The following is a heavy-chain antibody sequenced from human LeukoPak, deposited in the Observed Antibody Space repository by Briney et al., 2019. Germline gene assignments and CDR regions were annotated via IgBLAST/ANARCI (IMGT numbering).Heavy chain of an antibody. CDR2: IIPIFGTA. J-gene: IGHJ4*02. CDR1: GGTFSSYA. Sequence: SVKVSCKASGGTFSSYAISWVRQAPGQGLEWMGGIIPIFGTANYAQKFQGRVTITADESTSTAYMELSSLRSEDTAVYYCARAIQPYYYDSSGYSGDYWGQGTLVTVSS. D-gene: IGHD3-22*01. V-gene: IGHV1-69*13. CDR3: ARAIQPYYYDSSGYSGDY.